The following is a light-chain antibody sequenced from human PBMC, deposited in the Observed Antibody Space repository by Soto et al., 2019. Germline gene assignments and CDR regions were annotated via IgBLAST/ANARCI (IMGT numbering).Light chain of an antibody. J-gene: IGKJ4*01. Sequence: EIVLTQSPATLSLSPGETATLSCRASQSVSSSLAWYQQKPGQTPRLLIYDASNRATGIPARFSGSGSGTDVTLTVSSLEPEEFAVYYCQQRSSWPLTFGGGTKVEIK. V-gene: IGKV3-11*01. CDR1: QSVSSS. CDR3: QQRSSWPLT. CDR2: DAS.